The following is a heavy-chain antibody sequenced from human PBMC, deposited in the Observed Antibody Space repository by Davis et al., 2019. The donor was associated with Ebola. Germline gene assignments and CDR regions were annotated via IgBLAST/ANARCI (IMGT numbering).Heavy chain of an antibody. Sequence: GESLKISCAASGFTFSSYWMHWVRQAPGKRLVWVSRINSDGSSTSYADSVKGRFTISRDNAKNTLYLQMNSLRAEDTAVYYCASGGDFWSGYYDYWGQGTLVTVSS. J-gene: IGHJ4*02. CDR2: INSDGSST. CDR3: ASGGDFWSGYYDY. D-gene: IGHD3-3*01. V-gene: IGHV3-74*01. CDR1: GFTFSSYW.